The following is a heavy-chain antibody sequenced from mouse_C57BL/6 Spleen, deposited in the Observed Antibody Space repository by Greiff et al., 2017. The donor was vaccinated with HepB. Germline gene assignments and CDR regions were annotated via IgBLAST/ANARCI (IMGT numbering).Heavy chain of an antibody. Sequence: QVQLQQPGAELVMPGASVKLSCKASGYTFTSYWMHWVKQRPGQGLEWIGEIDPSDSYTNYNQKFKGKSTLTVDKSSSTAYMQLSSLTSEDSAVDYGARTGRAQEDYAMDYWGQGTSVTVSS. V-gene: IGHV1-69*01. J-gene: IGHJ4*01. CDR3: ARTGRAQEDYAMDY. CDR1: GYTFTSYW. CDR2: IDPSDSYT. D-gene: IGHD3-2*02.